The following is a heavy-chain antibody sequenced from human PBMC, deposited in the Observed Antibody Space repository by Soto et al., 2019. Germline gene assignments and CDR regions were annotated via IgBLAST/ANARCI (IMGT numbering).Heavy chain of an antibody. CDR3: ARRQAVPRGDKAFDP. V-gene: IGHV4-61*01. CDR2: IYYSGST. CDR1: GGSVSSGRYY. Sequence: QVQLQESGPGLVKPSETLSLTCTVSGGSVSSGRYYWSWIRQPPGKGLEWIGYIYYSGSTNYNPSLKSRVTISVDTSKNQLSLKLSSVTAADTAVYYCARRQAVPRGDKAFDPWGQGTLVTVSS. J-gene: IGHJ5*02. D-gene: IGHD6-19*01.